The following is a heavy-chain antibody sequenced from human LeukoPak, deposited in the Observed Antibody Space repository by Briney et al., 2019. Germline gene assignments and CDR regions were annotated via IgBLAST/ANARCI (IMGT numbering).Heavy chain of an antibody. CDR2: IYSGGST. D-gene: IGHD6-19*01. CDR1: GFTVSSNY. J-gene: IGHJ4*02. Sequence: GGSLRLPCAASGFTVSSNYMTWVRQAPGKGLEWVSVIYSGGSTYYADSVKGRFTISRDNSKNTLYLQMNSLRAEDTAVYYCANVAGYSSGWYQTDYWGQGTLVTVSS. V-gene: IGHV3-66*01. CDR3: ANVAGYSSGWYQTDY.